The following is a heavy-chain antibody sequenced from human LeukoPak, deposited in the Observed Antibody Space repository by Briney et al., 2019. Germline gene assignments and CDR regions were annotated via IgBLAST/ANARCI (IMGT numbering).Heavy chain of an antibody. CDR3: AKDGWRTVTAIFDY. CDR2: ISGSGGST. J-gene: IGHJ4*02. Sequence: SGGSLRLSCAASGFTFSSYAMSWVRQAPGKGLKWVSAISGSGGSTYYADSVKGRFTISRDNSKNTLYLQMNSLRAEDTAVYYCAKDGWRTVTAIFDYWGQGTLVTVSS. D-gene: IGHD2-21*02. V-gene: IGHV3-23*01. CDR1: GFTFSSYA.